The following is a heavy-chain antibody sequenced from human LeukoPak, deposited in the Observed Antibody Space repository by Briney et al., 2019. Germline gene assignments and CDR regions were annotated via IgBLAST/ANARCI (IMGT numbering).Heavy chain of an antibody. J-gene: IGHJ6*03. V-gene: IGHV1-18*01. CDR1: GYTFTSYG. D-gene: IGHD3-16*01. CDR3: ARVGLVGVRFGYYMDV. CDR2: ISAYNGNT. Sequence: GASVKVSCKASGYTFTSYGISWVRQAPGQGLEWMGWISAYNGNTNYAQKLQGRVTMTTDTSTSTAYMELRGLRSDDTAVYYCARVGLVGVRFGYYMDVWGKGTTVTTSS.